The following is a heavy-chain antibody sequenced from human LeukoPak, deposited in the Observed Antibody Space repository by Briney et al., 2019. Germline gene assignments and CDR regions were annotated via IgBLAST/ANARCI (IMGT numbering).Heavy chain of an antibody. Sequence: GGSLRLSCAASGFIFSRHAMHWVRQAPGKGLEWVAVISYDGSNKYYADSVKGRFTISRDNSKNTVYLQMNSLRAEDTAVYYCAKDGYVSWAYQLSHFDYWGQGTLVTVSS. J-gene: IGHJ4*02. D-gene: IGHD2-2*03. CDR3: AKDGYVSWAYQLSHFDY. V-gene: IGHV3-30*04. CDR2: ISYDGSNK. CDR1: GFIFSRHA.